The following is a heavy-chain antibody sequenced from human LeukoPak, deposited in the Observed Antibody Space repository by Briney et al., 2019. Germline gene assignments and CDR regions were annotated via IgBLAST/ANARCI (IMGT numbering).Heavy chain of an antibody. J-gene: IGHJ4*02. CDR3: ARDSRDPYYDSSGDPFYFDY. V-gene: IGHV3-7*01. CDR1: GFTFSSYT. D-gene: IGHD3-22*01. CDR2: IKQDGSEK. Sequence: GGSLRLSCAASGFTFSSYTMNWVRQAPGKGLEWVANIKQDGSEKYYVDSVKGRFTISRDNAKNSLYLQMNSLRAEDTAVYYCARDSRDPYYDSSGDPFYFDYWGQGTLVTVSS.